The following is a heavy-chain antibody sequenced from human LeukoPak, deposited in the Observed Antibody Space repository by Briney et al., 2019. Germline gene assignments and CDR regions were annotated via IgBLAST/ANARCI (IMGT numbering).Heavy chain of an antibody. J-gene: IGHJ4*02. CDR3: ARGVPYGVTNQYYFDY. Sequence: GASVKVSCKASGYTFTSYGISWVRQAPGQGLGWMGWISAYNGNTNYAQKLQGRVTMTTDTSTSTAYMELRSLRSDDTAVYYCARGVPYGVTNQYYFDYWGQGTLVTVSS. CDR2: ISAYNGNT. D-gene: IGHD4-17*01. CDR1: GYTFTSYG. V-gene: IGHV1-18*01.